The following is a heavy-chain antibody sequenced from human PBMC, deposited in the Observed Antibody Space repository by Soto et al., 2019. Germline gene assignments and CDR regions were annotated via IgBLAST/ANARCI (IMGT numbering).Heavy chain of an antibody. J-gene: IGHJ4*02. D-gene: IGHD5-12*01. CDR3: ARDGYNSDLDY. CDR1: GFTFSSYE. Sequence: PGGSLRLSCAASGFTFSSYEMNWVRQAPGKGLEWVSYISSSGSTIYYADSVKGRFTISRDNAKNSLYLQMNSLRAEDTAVYYCARDGYNSDLDYWGQGTLVTVPQ. V-gene: IGHV3-48*03. CDR2: ISSSGSTI.